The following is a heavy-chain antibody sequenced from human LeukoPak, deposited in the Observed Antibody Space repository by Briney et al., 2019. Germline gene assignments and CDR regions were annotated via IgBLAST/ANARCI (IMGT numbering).Heavy chain of an antibody. CDR2: IYYSGST. CDR3: ARQGQQLVLSYYYGMDV. V-gene: IGHV4-59*01. J-gene: IGHJ6*02. CDR1: GGSISSYY. D-gene: IGHD6-13*01. Sequence: SETLSLTCTVSGGSISSYYWSWIRQPPGKGLEWIGYIYYSGSTNYNPSLKSRVTISVDTSKNQFSLKLSSVTAADTAVYYCARQGQQLVLSYYYGMDVWGQGTTVTVSS.